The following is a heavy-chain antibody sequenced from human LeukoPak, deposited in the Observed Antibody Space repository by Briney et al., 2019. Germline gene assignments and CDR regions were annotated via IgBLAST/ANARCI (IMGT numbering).Heavy chain of an antibody. Sequence: ASVKVSCKASGYTFTSYDINWVRQATGQGLEWMGWMNPNSGNTGYAQKFQGRVTMTRNTSISTAYMELSSLRSEDTAVYYCARGQFGYCSGGSCYPWFDPWGQGTLVTVSS. D-gene: IGHD2-15*01. V-gene: IGHV1-8*01. CDR3: ARGQFGYCSGGSCYPWFDP. CDR2: MNPNSGNT. CDR1: GYTFTSYD. J-gene: IGHJ5*02.